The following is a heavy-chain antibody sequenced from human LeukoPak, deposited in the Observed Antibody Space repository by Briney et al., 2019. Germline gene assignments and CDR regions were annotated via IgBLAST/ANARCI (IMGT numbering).Heavy chain of an antibody. D-gene: IGHD3-9*01. Sequence: GGSLRLSCAASGFTFSTYAMSWVRQAPGKGLDWVSTISGSGANTYYADSVRGRFTISRDNSKNTLYLHINSLSAEDTAVYYCAQERAGYTNPYYFDYWGQGTLVTVSS. CDR3: AQERAGYTNPYYFDY. CDR1: GFTFSTYA. J-gene: IGHJ4*02. CDR2: ISGSGANT. V-gene: IGHV3-23*01.